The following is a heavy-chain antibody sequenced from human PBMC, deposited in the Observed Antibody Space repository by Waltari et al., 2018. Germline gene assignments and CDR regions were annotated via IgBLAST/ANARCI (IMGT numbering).Heavy chain of an antibody. CDR3: ARGIVGVPIDY. J-gene: IGHJ4*02. CDR1: GYSFSSGYY. Sequence: QVQLQESGPGLVKPSETLSLTCAVSGYSFSSGYYWGWIRQPPGKGLEWIGSIYHSGSTYYNPSLKSRVTISVDTSKNQFSLKLSSVTAADTAVYYCARGIVGVPIDYWGQGTLVTVSS. D-gene: IGHD1-26*01. CDR2: IYHSGST. V-gene: IGHV4-38-2*01.